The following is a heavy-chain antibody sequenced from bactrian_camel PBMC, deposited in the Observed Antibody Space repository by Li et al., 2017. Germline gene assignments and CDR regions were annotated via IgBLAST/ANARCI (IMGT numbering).Heavy chain of an antibody. CDR2: INKKDGRT. CDR3: AKDSPKGQWTLIATILDEYNY. J-gene: IGHJ4*01. D-gene: IGHD4*01. Sequence: DVQLVESGGGLVQPGGSLRLSCAASGFTFSIGDMSWVRQAPGKGLEWVSAINKKDGRTYYADSVKGRFTISRDNAKNTLYLQMNSLKTEDTAMYYCAKDSPKGQWTLIATILDEYNYWGQGTQVTVS. CDR1: GFTFSIGD. V-gene: IGHV3S40*01.